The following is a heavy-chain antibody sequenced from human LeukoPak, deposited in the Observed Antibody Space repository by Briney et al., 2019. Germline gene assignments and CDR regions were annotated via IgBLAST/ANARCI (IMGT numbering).Heavy chain of an antibody. Sequence: GGSLRLSCRGSGFTSFTFNNAWMSWVRQTPGKGLEWVGRIKSKTGGGTADYTAPVKGRFSISRDDSRNMVYLQVNSLTTEDTAVYYCATDLLDYWGQGTLVTVSP. V-gene: IGHV3-15*01. CDR3: ATDLLDY. CDR2: IKSKTGGGTA. CDR1: GFTSFTFNNAW. J-gene: IGHJ4*02.